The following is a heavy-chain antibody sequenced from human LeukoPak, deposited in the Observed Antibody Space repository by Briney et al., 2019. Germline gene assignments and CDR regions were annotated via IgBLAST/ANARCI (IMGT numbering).Heavy chain of an antibody. D-gene: IGHD3-22*01. Sequence: SGPTLVKPTRTLTLTCTFSGFSLTTSGVGVGWIRQPPGKALEWLALINWDDQKVYSPSLQSRLSITKDTSKNQVVLTMTNVDPVDTATYYCAHRRDSSGYQYRYWFAPWGQGTLVTVSS. J-gene: IGHJ5*02. CDR2: INWDDQK. CDR3: AHRRDSSGYQYRYWFAP. V-gene: IGHV2-5*02. CDR1: GFSLTTSGVG.